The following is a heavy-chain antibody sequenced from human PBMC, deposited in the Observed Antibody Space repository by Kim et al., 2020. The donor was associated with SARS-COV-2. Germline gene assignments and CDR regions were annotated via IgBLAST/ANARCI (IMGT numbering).Heavy chain of an antibody. V-gene: IGHV4-34*01. D-gene: IGHD5-18*01. CDR2: INHSGST. CDR1: GGSFSGYY. Sequence: SETLSLTCAVYGGSFSGYYWSWIRQPPGKGLEWIGEINHSGSTNYNPSLKSRVTISVDTSKNQFSLKLSSVTAADTAVYYCARGLHVDTAMVGNWFDPWG. J-gene: IGHJ5*02. CDR3: ARGLHVDTAMVGNWFDP.